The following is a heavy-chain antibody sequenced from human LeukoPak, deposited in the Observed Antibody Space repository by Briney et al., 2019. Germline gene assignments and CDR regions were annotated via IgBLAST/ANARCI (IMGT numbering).Heavy chain of an antibody. CDR3: AGNLRFLEWLAY. CDR1: GGTFSSYA. V-gene: IGHV1-69*04. J-gene: IGHJ4*02. D-gene: IGHD3-3*01. Sequence: SVKVSCKASGGTFSSYAISWVRQAPGQGLEWMGRIIPILGIANYAQKFQGRVTITADKSTSTSYMELSSLKSEDNAVYYCAGNLRFLEWLAYWGQGTLVTVSS. CDR2: IIPILGIA.